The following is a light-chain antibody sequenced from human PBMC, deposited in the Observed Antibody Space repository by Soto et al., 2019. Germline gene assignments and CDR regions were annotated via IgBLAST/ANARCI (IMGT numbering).Light chain of an antibody. V-gene: IGKV3-20*01. Sequence: WTQSPGTLSLSPGERATLSCRVSQSVSSSYLAWYQQKPGQAPRLLMYAASSRATGIPDRFSGSGSGTDFTLTISRLEAEDFAVYYCQQSSSSPITFGQGTRLEVK. CDR1: QSVSSSY. CDR3: QQSSSSPIT. J-gene: IGKJ5*01. CDR2: AAS.